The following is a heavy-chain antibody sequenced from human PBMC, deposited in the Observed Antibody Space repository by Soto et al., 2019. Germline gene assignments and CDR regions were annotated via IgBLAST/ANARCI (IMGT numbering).Heavy chain of an antibody. CDR3: ARSRGVATILDY. CDR2: ISSSSSYT. CDR1: GFTFSDYY. V-gene: IGHV3-11*06. J-gene: IGHJ4*02. D-gene: IGHD5-12*01. Sequence: QVQLVESGGGLVKPGGSLRLSCAASGFTFSDYYMSWIRQAPGKGLEWVSYISSSSSYTNYADSVKDRFTISRDNAKNSLYLQMNSLRAEDTAVYYCARSRGVATILDYWGQGTLVTVSS.